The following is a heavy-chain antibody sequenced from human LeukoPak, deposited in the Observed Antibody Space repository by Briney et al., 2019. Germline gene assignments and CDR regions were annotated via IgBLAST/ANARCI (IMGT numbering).Heavy chain of an antibody. Sequence: GGSLRLSCAASGFIFSNYWMSWLRQAPGKGLEWVANIRQEGNKKNYVDSVEGRFTIYRDNVQDSVYLQMTSLRAEDTAVYYCATDTGHGYFESWGQGTLVTVSS. J-gene: IGHJ4*02. D-gene: IGHD4-17*01. V-gene: IGHV3-7*01. CDR1: GFIFSNYW. CDR2: IRQEGNKK. CDR3: ATDTGHGYFES.